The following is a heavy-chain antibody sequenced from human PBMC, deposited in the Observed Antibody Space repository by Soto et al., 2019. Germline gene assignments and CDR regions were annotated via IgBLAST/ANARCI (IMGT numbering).Heavy chain of an antibody. CDR3: ARINSTSCGNCFDY. V-gene: IGHV2-26*01. CDR2: IFSNDEK. J-gene: IGHJ4*02. CDR1: GFSLSNARMG. D-gene: IGHD2-2*01. Sequence: QVTLKESGPVLVKPTETLTLTCTVSGFSLSNARMGVSWIRQPPGKALEWLAHIFSNDEKSYSTSLKSRLTISKDTSKSQVVLTMTNMDPVHTATSYCARINSTSCGNCFDYWGQGTLVTVSS.